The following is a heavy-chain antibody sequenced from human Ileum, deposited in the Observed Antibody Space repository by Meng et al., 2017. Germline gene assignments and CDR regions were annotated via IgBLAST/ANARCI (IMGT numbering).Heavy chain of an antibody. Sequence: GQLVPSGAEVKTPGSSVKVSCKTSGGNFNTYAISWVRQAPGQGLEWMGGIIPIIGTPNYAQKFQGRVTITADISTTTAYMEMSSLRSEDTAVYYCARSWEFSSGNYWGYWGQGTLVTVSS. CDR3: ARSWEFSSGNYWGY. J-gene: IGHJ4*02. CDR2: IIPIIGTP. D-gene: IGHD3-22*01. V-gene: IGHV1-69*06. CDR1: GGNFNTYA.